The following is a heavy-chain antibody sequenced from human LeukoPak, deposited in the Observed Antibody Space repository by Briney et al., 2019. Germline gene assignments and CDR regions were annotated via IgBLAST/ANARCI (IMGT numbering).Heavy chain of an antibody. D-gene: IGHD3-22*01. V-gene: IGHV4-59*01. CDR3: ARDFKVDGSSGYYAFDI. CDR1: GDSISSYY. J-gene: IGHJ3*02. Sequence: SETLSLTCTVTGDSISSYYWGWIRQPPGKGLEWIGFTYYSGTINYNPSLKSRVTISEDTSKNQFSLRLSSVTAADTAVYYCARDFKVDGSSGYYAFDIWGQGTMVTVSS. CDR2: TYYSGTI.